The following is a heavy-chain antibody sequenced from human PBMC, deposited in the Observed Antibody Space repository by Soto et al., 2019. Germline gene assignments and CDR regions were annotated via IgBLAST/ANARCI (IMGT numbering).Heavy chain of an antibody. J-gene: IGHJ6*03. Sequence: QVPLVQSGAEVKKPGASVKVSCKASGYTFTSYDINWVRQATGQGLEWMGWMNPNSGNTGYAQKFQGRVTMTRNTSISTAYMELSSLRSEDTAVYYCARVDSSSWYAYYYYYMDVWGKGTTVTVSS. CDR3: ARVDSSSWYAYYYYYMDV. V-gene: IGHV1-8*01. CDR1: GYTFTSYD. CDR2: MNPNSGNT. D-gene: IGHD6-13*01.